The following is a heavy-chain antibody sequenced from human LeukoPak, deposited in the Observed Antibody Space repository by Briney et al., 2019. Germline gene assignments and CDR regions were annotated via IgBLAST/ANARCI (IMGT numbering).Heavy chain of an antibody. J-gene: IGHJ3*02. D-gene: IGHD1-26*01. Sequence: PGGSLRLSCAASGFTFVDYAMHWVRQAPGKGLEWVSGISWNSGSIGYADSVKGRFTISRDNAKNSLYLQMNSLRAEDTALYYCAKVVGDPPGAFDIWGQGTMVTVSS. CDR1: GFTFVDYA. V-gene: IGHV3-9*01. CDR3: AKVVGDPPGAFDI. CDR2: ISWNSGSI.